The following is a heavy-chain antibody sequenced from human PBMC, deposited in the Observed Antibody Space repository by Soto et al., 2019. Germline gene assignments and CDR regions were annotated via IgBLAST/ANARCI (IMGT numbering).Heavy chain of an antibody. J-gene: IGHJ5*02. CDR2: IKPDNGDT. V-gene: IGHV1-18*04. Sequence: YGTSWIRQAPGQGLEGMGWIKPDNGDTNYAQKFQGRVTMTTDTSSNTAYMELRSLRSDDTAVYYCATSYDSGFDPWGQGTLVSVSS. CDR1: YG. D-gene: IGHD5-12*01. CDR3: ATSYDSGFDP.